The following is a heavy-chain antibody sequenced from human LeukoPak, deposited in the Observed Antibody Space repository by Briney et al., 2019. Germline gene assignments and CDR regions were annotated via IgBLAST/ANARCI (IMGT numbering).Heavy chain of an antibody. D-gene: IGHD4-17*01. CDR2: ISSSSSYI. CDR1: GFTFNRYR. J-gene: IGHJ2*01. CDR3: ARGNYGDDDWYFDL. V-gene: IGHV3-21*01. Sequence: PGGSLRLSCAASGFTFNRYRMNWVRQAPGKGLEWVSSISSSSSYIYYADSLKGRFTISRDNAKNSLYLQMNSLRAEDTAVYYCARGNYGDDDWYFDLWGRGTLVTVSS.